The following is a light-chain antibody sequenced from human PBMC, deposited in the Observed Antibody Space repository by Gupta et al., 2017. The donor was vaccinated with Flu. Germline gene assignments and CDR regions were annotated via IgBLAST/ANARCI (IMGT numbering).Light chain of an antibody. J-gene: IGKJ1*01. Sequence: SVGDRVTITCRASQSISSWLAWYQQKPGKAPKLLIYKASSLESGVPSRFSGSGSGTEFTLTISSLQPDDFATYYCQQYNSYPWTFGQGTKVEIK. CDR2: KAS. CDR1: QSISSW. CDR3: QQYNSYPWT. V-gene: IGKV1-5*03.